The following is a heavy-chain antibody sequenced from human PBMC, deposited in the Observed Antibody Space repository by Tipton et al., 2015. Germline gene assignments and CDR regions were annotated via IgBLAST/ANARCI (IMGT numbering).Heavy chain of an antibody. Sequence: TLSLTCTVSGDSFNTGGNFWSWIRQHPGKGLEWTGYIYHSGSAYYNPSLKSRLTMSVDTSKNQFSLELTSVTAADTAVYYCARDSTGVTPLDSWGQGTLVTVSS. D-gene: IGHD2-2*01. CDR2: IYHSGSA. J-gene: IGHJ4*02. CDR3: ARDSTGVTPLDS. CDR1: GDSFNTGGNF. V-gene: IGHV4-31*03.